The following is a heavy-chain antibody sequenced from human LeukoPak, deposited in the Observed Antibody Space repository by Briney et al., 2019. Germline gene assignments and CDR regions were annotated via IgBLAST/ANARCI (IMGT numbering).Heavy chain of an antibody. CDR2: ITRDSIYT. J-gene: IGHJ6*03. D-gene: IGHD4-17*01. V-gene: IGHV3-21*01. CDR3: ARDPYNGYYGDDYYYYMDV. CDR1: GFTFSSYW. Sequence: GGSLRFSCAASGFTFSSYWMSWVRQAPGKGLEWVSSITRDSIYTFYADSVKGRFTISRDNAKNSLSLQMNSLRAEDTAVYYCARDPYNGYYGDDYYYYMDVWGKGTTVTISS.